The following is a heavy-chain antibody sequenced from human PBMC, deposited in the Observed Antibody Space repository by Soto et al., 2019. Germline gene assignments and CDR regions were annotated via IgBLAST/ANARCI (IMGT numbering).Heavy chain of an antibody. CDR3: ARDFRQQLPNPYYYYGMDV. D-gene: IGHD6-13*01. Sequence: QVQLVQSGAEVKKPGSSVKVSCKASGGTFSSYAISWVRQAPGQGLEWMGGIIPIFGTANYAQKFQGRVTITADESTSKAYMELSSLRSEDTAVYYCARDFRQQLPNPYYYYGMDVWGQGTTVTVSS. J-gene: IGHJ6*02. V-gene: IGHV1-69*01. CDR2: IIPIFGTA. CDR1: GGTFSSYA.